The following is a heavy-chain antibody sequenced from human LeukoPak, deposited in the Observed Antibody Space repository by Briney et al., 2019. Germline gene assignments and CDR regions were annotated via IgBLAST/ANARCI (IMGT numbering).Heavy chain of an antibody. CDR3: ARQGHDILTGSITTSDY. V-gene: IGHV4-34*01. J-gene: IGHJ4*02. D-gene: IGHD3-9*01. CDR2: IYYSGST. CDR1: GGSFSGYY. Sequence: PSETLSLTCAVYGGSFSGYYWSWIRQPPGKGLEWIGSIYYSGSTYYNPSLKSRVTISVDTSKNQFSLRLSSVTAADTAVYYCARQGHDILTGSITTSDYWGQGTLVTVSS.